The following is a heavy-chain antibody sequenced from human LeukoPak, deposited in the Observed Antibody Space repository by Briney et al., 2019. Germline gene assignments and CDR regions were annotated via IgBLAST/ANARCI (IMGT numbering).Heavy chain of an antibody. J-gene: IGHJ4*02. CDR3: ARRLLWFGELLD. CDR2: INHSGST. CDR1: GGSFSGYY. V-gene: IGHV4-34*01. D-gene: IGHD3-10*01. Sequence: SSETLSLTCAVYGGSFSGYYWSWIRQPPGKGLEWIGEINHSGSTNYNPSLKSRVTISVDTSKNQFSLKLSSVTAADTAVYYCARRLLWFGELLDWGQGTLVTVPS.